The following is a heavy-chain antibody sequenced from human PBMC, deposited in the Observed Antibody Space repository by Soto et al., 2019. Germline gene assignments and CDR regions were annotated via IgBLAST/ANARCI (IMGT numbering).Heavy chain of an antibody. V-gene: IGHV4-4*02. D-gene: IGHD6-13*01. J-gene: IGHJ4*02. CDR1: GLSISSDNW. CDR2: IHHSGST. CDR3: ARDQGSHPGE. Sequence: QVQLQESGPGLVRPSGTVSLTCAVSGLSISSDNWWSWVRQPPGKGLEWIGEIHHSGSTNYNPSLKSRVTMSVVSSKDLFSLTLNSVTAADTAFYYCARDQGSHPGEWGQGTLVSVSS.